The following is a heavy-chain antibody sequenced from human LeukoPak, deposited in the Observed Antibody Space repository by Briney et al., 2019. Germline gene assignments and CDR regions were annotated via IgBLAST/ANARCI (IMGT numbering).Heavy chain of an antibody. V-gene: IGHV3-23*01. CDR2: ISGGGGST. CDR3: ARDYEEDCSGGSCYSIPGAIDY. Sequence: GGSLRLSCAASGFTFTSYSMNWVRQAPGKGLEWVSTISGGGGSTYYADSVKGRFTISRDNSKNTLYLQMNSLRAEDTAVYYCARDYEEDCSGGSCYSIPGAIDYWGQGTLVTVSS. D-gene: IGHD2-15*01. J-gene: IGHJ4*02. CDR1: GFTFTSYS.